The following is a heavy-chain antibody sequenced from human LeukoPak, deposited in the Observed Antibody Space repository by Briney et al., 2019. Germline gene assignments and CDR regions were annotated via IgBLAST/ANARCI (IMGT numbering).Heavy chain of an antibody. Sequence: PGGSLRLSCAASGFTFSGYNVHWVRQAPGKGLEWVAMISHDGSNKYYADSVKGRFTISRDNSKNRMFVQMNSLGAEDTAVYYCVGGEFDPWGQGTLVTVSS. CDR1: GFTFSGYN. J-gene: IGHJ5*02. CDR3: VGGEFDP. CDR2: ISHDGSNK. V-gene: IGHV3-30*03.